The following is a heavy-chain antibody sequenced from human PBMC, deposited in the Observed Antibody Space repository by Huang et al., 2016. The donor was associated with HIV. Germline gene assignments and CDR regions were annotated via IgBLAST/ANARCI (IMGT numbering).Heavy chain of an antibody. CDR3: VRDPRIQSWLNYFDY. CDR2: INRDGSRS. D-gene: IGHD3-22*01. CDR1: GFTFSSYW. V-gene: IGHV3-74*01. Sequence: EVQLVESGGGLVQPGGSLRLSCAASGFTFSSYWMQWVRQAPGKGLGWVSRINRDGSRSGYADSVKGRFTSSSDNAKNTLYLQMNSLRAEDTAVYYCVRDPRIQSWLNYFDYWGQGTLISVSS. J-gene: IGHJ4*02.